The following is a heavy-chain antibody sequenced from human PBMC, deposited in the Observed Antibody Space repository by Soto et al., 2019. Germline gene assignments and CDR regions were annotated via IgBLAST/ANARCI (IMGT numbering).Heavy chain of an antibody. CDR1: GFTFTSFG. CDR2: IWYDERNK. CDR3: ASARYDIYAMDV. D-gene: IGHD3-3*01. V-gene: IGHV3-33*01. Sequence: GSLRLSCAASGFTFTSFGMHWVRQAPGKGLEWVAVIWYDERNKYYADSVKGRFTISRDTSKSTLYLQMHSLRVADTAVYYCASARYDIYAMDVCGQGTTLTVSS. J-gene: IGHJ6*02.